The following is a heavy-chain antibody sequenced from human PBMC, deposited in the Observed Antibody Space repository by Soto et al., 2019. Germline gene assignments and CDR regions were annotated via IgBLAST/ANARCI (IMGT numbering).Heavy chain of an antibody. CDR2: IWYDGSNK. J-gene: IGHJ6*03. CDR1: GFTFSSYG. Sequence: QVQLVESGGGVVQPGRSLRLSCAASGFTFSSYGMHWVRQAPGKGLEWVAVIWYDGSNKYYADSVKGRFTISRDNSKNTLYLQMNSLRAEDTAVYYCAREPGIAAAPGGYYYYMDVWGKGTTVTVSS. D-gene: IGHD6-13*01. CDR3: AREPGIAAAPGGYYYYMDV. V-gene: IGHV3-33*01.